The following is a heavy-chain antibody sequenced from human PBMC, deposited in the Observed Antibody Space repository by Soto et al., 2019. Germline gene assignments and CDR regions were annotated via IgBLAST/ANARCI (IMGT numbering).Heavy chain of an antibody. D-gene: IGHD3-9*01. CDR1: GGSVSSSSYY. CDR2: VYYSGST. J-gene: IGHJ4*02. CDR3: XRLEGLATISYYFDY. V-gene: IGHV4-39*01. Sequence: SETLSLTCTVSGGSVSSSSYYWGWVRQPPGRGLEWIGSVYYSGSTYYNPSLESRVTISVDKSKNQFPLKLMSLSAADTAVYYCXRLEGLATISYYFDYWGQGALVTVSS.